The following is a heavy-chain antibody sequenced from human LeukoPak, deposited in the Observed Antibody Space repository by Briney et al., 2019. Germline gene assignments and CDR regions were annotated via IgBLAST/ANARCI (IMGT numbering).Heavy chain of an antibody. CDR2: IFYSGST. Sequence: SETLSLTCTVSGGFINSSFYYWGWIRQPPGKGLEWIMSIFYSGSTYYNPSLKSRVSKSVDTSKNQFSLKLSSVTAADTAVYYCARLPSVAGGFYYYGMDVWGQGTTVTVSS. CDR3: ARLPSVAGGFYYYGMDV. J-gene: IGHJ6*02. V-gene: IGHV4-39*01. D-gene: IGHD6-19*01. CDR1: GGFINSSFYY.